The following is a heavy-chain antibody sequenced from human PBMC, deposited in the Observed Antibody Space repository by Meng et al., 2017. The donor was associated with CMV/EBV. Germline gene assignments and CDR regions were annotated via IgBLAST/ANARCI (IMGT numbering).Heavy chain of an antibody. CDR1: GFSFSNSV. Sequence: CVASGFSFSNSVMSWVRRAPGRGLEWVSLISDSGRTTYYADSVKGRFIISRDNSKNTLHLQMSSLRADDTAVYYCAKADDIPADSFDPWGQGTLVTVSS. J-gene: IGHJ5*02. V-gene: IGHV3-23*01. D-gene: IGHD3-9*01. CDR3: AKADDIPADSFDP. CDR2: ISDSGRTT.